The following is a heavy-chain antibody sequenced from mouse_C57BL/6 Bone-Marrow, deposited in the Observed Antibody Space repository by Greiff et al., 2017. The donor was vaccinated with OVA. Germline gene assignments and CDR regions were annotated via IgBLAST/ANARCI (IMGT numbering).Heavy chain of an antibody. CDR3: ARDRGYYSNSFAY. J-gene: IGHJ3*01. V-gene: IGHV5-4*01. D-gene: IGHD2-5*01. CDR2: ISDGGSYT. Sequence: DVMLVESGGGLVKPGGSLKLSCAASGFTFSSYAMSWVRQTPEKRLEWVATISDGGSYTYYPDNVKGRFTISRDNAKNNLYLQMSHLKSEDTAMYYCARDRGYYSNSFAYWGQGTLVTVSA. CDR1: GFTFSSYA.